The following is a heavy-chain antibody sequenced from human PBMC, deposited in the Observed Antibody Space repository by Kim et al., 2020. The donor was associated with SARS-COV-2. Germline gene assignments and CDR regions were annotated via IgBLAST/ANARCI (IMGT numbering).Heavy chain of an antibody. D-gene: IGHD6-13*01. CDR1: GFTFSDYY. CDR3: ASIAAAGPPHY. V-gene: IGHV3-11*01. J-gene: IGHJ4*02. Sequence: GGSLRLSCAASGFTFSDYYMSWIRQAPGKGLEWVSYISSSGSTIYYADSVKGRFTISRDNAKNSLYLQMNSLRAEDTAVYYCASIAAAGPPHYWGQGTLVTDSS. CDR2: ISSSGSTI.